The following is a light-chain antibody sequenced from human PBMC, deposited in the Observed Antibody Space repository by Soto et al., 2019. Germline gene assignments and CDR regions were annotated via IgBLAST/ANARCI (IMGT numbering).Light chain of an antibody. Sequence: QSVLTQPPSASGTPGQRVSISCSGGDSNIESTAVDWYQQVPGTAPKLLIYSNNERPSGVPDRFSGSKSGTSASLAISGLQPEDEADYFCATWDYNLSGVVFGGGTKLTVL. CDR1: DSNIESTA. V-gene: IGLV1-44*01. CDR3: ATWDYNLSGVV. J-gene: IGLJ3*02. CDR2: SNN.